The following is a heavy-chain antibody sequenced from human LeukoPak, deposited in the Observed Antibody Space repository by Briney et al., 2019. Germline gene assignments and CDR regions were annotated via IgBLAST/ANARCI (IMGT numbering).Heavy chain of an antibody. V-gene: IGHV1-18*01. J-gene: IGHJ6*02. CDR1: GYTFTSYG. D-gene: IGHD2/OR15-2a*01. CDR2: ISAYNGNT. CDR3: ARDIGSATTFFHYYYYGMDV. Sequence: AASVKVSCKASGYTFTSYGISWVRQAPGQGLEWMGWISAYNGNTNYAQKLQGRVTMTTDTSTSTAYMELRSLRSDDTAVYYCARDIGSATTFFHYYYYGMDVWGQGTTVTVSS.